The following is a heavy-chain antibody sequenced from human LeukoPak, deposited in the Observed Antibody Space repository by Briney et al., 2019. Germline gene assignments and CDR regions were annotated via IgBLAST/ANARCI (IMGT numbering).Heavy chain of an antibody. J-gene: IGHJ3*02. D-gene: IGHD3-16*01. CDR3: ASGDGYVWGRTPHDAFDI. Sequence: ASVKVSCKASGYTFTSYGISWVRQAPGQGLEWMGWINPNSGGTNYAQKFQGRATMTRDTSISTAYMELSRLRSDDTAVYYCASGDGYVWGRTPHDAFDIWGQGTMVTVSS. CDR2: INPNSGGT. CDR1: GYTFTSYG. V-gene: IGHV1-2*02.